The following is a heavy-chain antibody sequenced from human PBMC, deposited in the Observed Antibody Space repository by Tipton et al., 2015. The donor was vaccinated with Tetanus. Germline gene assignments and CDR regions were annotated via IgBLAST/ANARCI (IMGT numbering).Heavy chain of an antibody. J-gene: IGHJ5*02. Sequence: QLVQSGAEVKKTGASVKVSCKASGYTFTHYGVNWVRQAPGQGLEWMGWISPFNNNINYAEKFQGRLTMTTDRSTSTVYMELRSLVSDDTAVYYCARGRGLGPHEFFEHWGQGTLVTVSS. CDR2: ISPFNNNI. CDR1: GYTFTHYG. V-gene: IGHV1-18*01. CDR3: ARGRGLGPHEFFEH. D-gene: IGHD6-19*01.